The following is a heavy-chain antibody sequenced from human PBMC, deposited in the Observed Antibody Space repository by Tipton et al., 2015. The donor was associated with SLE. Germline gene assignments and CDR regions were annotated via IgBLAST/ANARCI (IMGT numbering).Heavy chain of an antibody. Sequence: TLSLTCTVSGGSISSGNYFWSWIRQPPGKGLEWIGYIFYSGSTNYNPSLKSRVTISVDTSKNQFSLKLSSVTAADTAVYYCASSSGYFDYWGQGTLVTVSS. CDR2: IFYSGST. D-gene: IGHD3-22*01. J-gene: IGHJ4*02. CDR1: GGSISSGNYF. CDR3: ASSSGYFDY. V-gene: IGHV4-61*01.